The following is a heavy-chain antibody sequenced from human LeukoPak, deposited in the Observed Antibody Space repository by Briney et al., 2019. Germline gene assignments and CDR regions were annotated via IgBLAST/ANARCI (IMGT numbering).Heavy chain of an antibody. CDR2: IWYDASNK. Sequence: PGGSLRLPCAASGISFRSYGMHWVRQAPGKGLEWVTFIWYDASNKYYAESVKGRFTISRDNSRNTVFLQMNSLRAEDTAIYYCATDISTHYFGSWGQGTLVTVSS. J-gene: IGHJ4*02. CDR3: ATDISTHYFGS. CDR1: GISFRSYG. D-gene: IGHD3-9*01. V-gene: IGHV3-30*02.